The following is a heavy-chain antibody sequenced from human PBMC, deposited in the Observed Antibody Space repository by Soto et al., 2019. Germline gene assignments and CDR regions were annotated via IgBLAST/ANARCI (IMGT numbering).Heavy chain of an antibody. CDR1: GFTFSSYG. J-gene: IGHJ6*02. CDR3: AKDRSSAVTGNDYYYYGMDC. Sequence: GGSLRLSCAASGFTFSSYGMHWVRQAPGKGLEWVAVISYDGSNKYYADSVKGRFTISRDNSKNTLYLQMNSLRAEDTAVYYCAKDRSSAVTGNDYYYYGMDCWGQGTTVTV. V-gene: IGHV3-30*18. CDR2: ISYDGSNK. D-gene: IGHD6-13*01.